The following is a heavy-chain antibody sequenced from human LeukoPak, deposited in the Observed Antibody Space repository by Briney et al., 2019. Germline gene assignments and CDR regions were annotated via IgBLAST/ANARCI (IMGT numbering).Heavy chain of an antibody. D-gene: IGHD3-16*02. Sequence: GASVKVSCKASGYTFTSYGISWVRQAPGQGLEWMGSISPYNGNTNSAERLQGRVIMTTDTSTRTAYLELRSLRSDDTAVFYCARDQYDNVWGSYRPYFDYWGQGNLVTVSS. CDR1: GYTFTSYG. CDR3: ARDQYDNVWGSYRPYFDY. J-gene: IGHJ4*02. V-gene: IGHV1-18*04. CDR2: ISPYNGNT.